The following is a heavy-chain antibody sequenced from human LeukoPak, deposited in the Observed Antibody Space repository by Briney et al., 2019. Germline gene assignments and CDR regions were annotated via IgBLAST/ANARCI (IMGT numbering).Heavy chain of an antibody. CDR3: AKVTGDYHYYYYMDV. V-gene: IGHV4-34*01. CDR2: INHSGST. CDR1: GGSFSGYY. J-gene: IGHJ6*03. D-gene: IGHD1-20*01. Sequence: SETLSLTCAVYGGSFSGYYWSWIRQPPGKGLEWIGEINHSGSTNYNPSLKSRVTISVDTSKNQFSLKLSSVTAADTAVYYCAKVTGDYHYYYYMDVWGKGTTVTISS.